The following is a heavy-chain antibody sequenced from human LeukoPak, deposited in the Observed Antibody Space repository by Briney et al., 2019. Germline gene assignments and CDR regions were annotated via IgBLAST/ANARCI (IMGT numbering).Heavy chain of an antibody. CDR3: ARGGEFPLDY. D-gene: IGHD4-17*01. Sequence: SQTLSLTCAISGDSVPSNSAAWNWIRQSPSRVLEWLGRTYFRSKWYNRYAVSVKSRITINPDTSKNQVSLQLNSVTPDDTAVYYCARGGEFPLDYWGQGNLVSVFS. CDR2: TYFRSKWYN. J-gene: IGHJ4*02. CDR1: GDSVPSNSAA. V-gene: IGHV6-1*01.